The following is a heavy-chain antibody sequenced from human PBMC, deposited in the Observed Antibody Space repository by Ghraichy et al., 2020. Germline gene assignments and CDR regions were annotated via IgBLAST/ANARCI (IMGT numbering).Heavy chain of an antibody. CDR1: GGSISSSSYY. CDR2: IYYSGST. V-gene: IGHV4-39*01. Sequence: SETLSLTCTVSGGSISSSSYYWGWIRQPPGKGLEWIGSIYYSGSTYYNPSLKSRVTLSVDTSKNQFSLKLSSVTAADTAVYYCARRIFGVVSWFDPWGQGTLVTVSS. CDR3: ARRIFGVVSWFDP. D-gene: IGHD3-3*01. J-gene: IGHJ5*02.